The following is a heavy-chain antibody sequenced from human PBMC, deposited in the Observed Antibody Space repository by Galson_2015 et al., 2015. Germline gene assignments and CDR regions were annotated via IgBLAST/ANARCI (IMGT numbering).Heavy chain of an antibody. J-gene: IGHJ6*02. Sequence: SLRLSCAASGFTFSSYSMNWVRQAPGKGLEWVSYISSSSSSTIYYADSVKGRFTISRDNAKNSLYLRMNSLRDEDTAVYYCARGDGHDYSNPGYGMDVWGQGTTVTVSS. CDR2: ISSSSSSTI. V-gene: IGHV3-48*02. CDR1: GFTFSSYS. D-gene: IGHD4-11*01. CDR3: ARGDGHDYSNPGYGMDV.